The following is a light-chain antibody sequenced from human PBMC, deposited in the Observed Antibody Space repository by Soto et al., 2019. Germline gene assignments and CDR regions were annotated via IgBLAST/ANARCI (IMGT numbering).Light chain of an antibody. CDR1: QSISSY. V-gene: IGKV1-39*01. CDR2: AAS. Sequence: DIQMTQSPSSLSASVGDSVTITCWASQSISSYLNWYQQKQGNAPKLLIDAASSLQSGVSSRFSGSGSGTDFTLTISSLPPEDFATYYCQQSYSTPHTFGGGTKVDIK. J-gene: IGKJ4*01. CDR3: QQSYSTPHT.